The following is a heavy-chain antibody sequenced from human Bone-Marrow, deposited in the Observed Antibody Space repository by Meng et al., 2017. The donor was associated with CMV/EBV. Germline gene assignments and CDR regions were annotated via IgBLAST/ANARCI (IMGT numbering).Heavy chain of an antibody. V-gene: IGHV1-18*01. Sequence: ASVKVSCKASGYTFTSYGISWVRQAPGQGLEWMGWISAYNGDTNYAQKAQGRVTVTIDTSTNTAYMEMRSLRSDDTAVYYCARGRMRADFDCWGQGTLVTVSS. J-gene: IGHJ4*02. CDR3: ARGRMRADFDC. CDR2: ISAYNGDT. CDR1: GYTFTSYG.